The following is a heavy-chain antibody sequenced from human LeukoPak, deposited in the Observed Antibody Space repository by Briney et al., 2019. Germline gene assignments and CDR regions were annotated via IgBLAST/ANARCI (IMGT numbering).Heavy chain of an antibody. J-gene: IGHJ4*02. Sequence: SETLSLTCAVYGGSFSGYYWSWIRQPPGKGLGWIGEINHSGSTNYNPSLKSRVTISVDTSKNQFSLKLSSVTAADTAVYYCARGRATIVVAPAATAIGYWGQGTLVTVSS. CDR3: ARGRATIVVAPAATAIGY. D-gene: IGHD2-2*01. CDR2: INHSGST. V-gene: IGHV4-34*01. CDR1: GGSFSGYY.